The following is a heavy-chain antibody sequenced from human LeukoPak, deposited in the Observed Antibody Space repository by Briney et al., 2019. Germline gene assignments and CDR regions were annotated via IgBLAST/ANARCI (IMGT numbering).Heavy chain of an antibody. CDR3: ARGPYYDSSGYYLFDY. V-gene: IGHV3-33*01. J-gene: IGHJ4*02. CDR1: GFTFSSYG. CDR2: IWYDGSNK. Sequence: GGSLRLSCAASGFTFSSYGMHWVRQAPGKGLEWVAVIWYDGSNKYYADSVKGRFTISRDNSKNTLYLQMNSLRAEDTAVYYCARGPYYDSSGYYLFDYWGQETLVTVSS. D-gene: IGHD3-22*01.